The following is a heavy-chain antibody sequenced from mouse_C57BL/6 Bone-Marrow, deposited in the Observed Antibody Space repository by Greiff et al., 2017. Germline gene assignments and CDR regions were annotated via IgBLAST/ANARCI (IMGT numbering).Heavy chain of an antibody. CDR1: GFTFSDYY. D-gene: IGHD3-1*01. Sequence: EVQLVESEGGLVQPGSSMKLSCTASGFTFSDYYMAWVRQVPEKGLEWVANINYDGSSTYYLDALKSRFIISRDNATNILYLQMSSLKSEDTATYYCARDVGILGAVDYWGQGTSVTVSS. CDR3: ARDVGILGAVDY. J-gene: IGHJ4*01. CDR2: INYDGSST. V-gene: IGHV5-16*01.